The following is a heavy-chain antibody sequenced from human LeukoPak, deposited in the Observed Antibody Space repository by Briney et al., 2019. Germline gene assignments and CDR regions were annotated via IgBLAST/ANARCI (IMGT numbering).Heavy chain of an antibody. J-gene: IGHJ5*02. CDR2: IIPIFGTA. D-gene: IGHD3-22*01. CDR3: ARTYDSSGYYHRWFDP. CDR1: GGTFRSYA. V-gene: IGHV1-69*13. Sequence: SVKVSCKASGGTFRSYAISWVRQAPGQGLEWMGGIIPIFGTANYVQKFQGRVTITANESTTTAYMELSSLRSEETAVYFCARTYDSSGYYHRWFDPWGQGTLVTVSS.